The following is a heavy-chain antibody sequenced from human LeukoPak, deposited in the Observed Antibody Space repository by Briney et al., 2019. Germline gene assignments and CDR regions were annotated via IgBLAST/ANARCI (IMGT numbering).Heavy chain of an antibody. V-gene: IGHV3-23*01. D-gene: IGHD6-13*01. CDR1: GFTFSSYA. J-gene: IGHJ3*02. CDR3: ARDRCRSSSWSACDAFDI. Sequence: GGSLRLSCAASGFTFSSYAMSWVRQAPGKGLEWVSAISGSGGSTYYADSVKGRFTISRDNSKNTLYLQMNSLRAEDTAVYYCARDRCRSSSWSACDAFDIWGQGTMVTVSS. CDR2: ISGSGGST.